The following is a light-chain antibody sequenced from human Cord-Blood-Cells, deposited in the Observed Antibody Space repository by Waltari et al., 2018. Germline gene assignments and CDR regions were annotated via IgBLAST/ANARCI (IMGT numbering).Light chain of an antibody. V-gene: IGLV1-40*01. J-gene: IGLJ3*02. CDR3: QSYDSSLSGWV. Sequence: QSVLTQPPSVSGDPGQRVTISCTGSSSNIGAAYDVPWYQQLPGTAPKLLIYGNSNRPSGVPDRFSGSKSGTSASLAITGLQAEDEADYYCQSYDSSLSGWVFGGGTKLTVL. CDR2: GNS. CDR1: SSNIGAAYD.